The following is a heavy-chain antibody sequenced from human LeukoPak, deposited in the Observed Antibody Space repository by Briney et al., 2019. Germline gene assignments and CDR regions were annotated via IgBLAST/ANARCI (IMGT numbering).Heavy chain of an antibody. D-gene: IGHD6-19*01. V-gene: IGHV1-46*01. CDR3: ATDGGARDSSGWYRGAY. Sequence: ASVKVSCKASGYTFTSYYMHWVRQAPGQGLEWMGIINPSGGSTSYAQKFQGRVTMTRDRSTSTAYMELSNLRSEDTAVYYCATDGGARDSSGWYRGAYWGQGTLVTVSS. J-gene: IGHJ4*02. CDR2: INPSGGST. CDR1: GYTFTSYY.